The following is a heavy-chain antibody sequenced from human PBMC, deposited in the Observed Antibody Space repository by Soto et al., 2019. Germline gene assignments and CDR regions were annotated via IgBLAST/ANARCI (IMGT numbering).Heavy chain of an antibody. CDR2: INHSGSA. CDR3: ARGLITGSHYSGGWYYFDS. V-gene: IGHV4-34*01. D-gene: IGHD6-19*01. Sequence: QVQLQQSGAGLLKPSETLSLTCAVYGESFSGYIWTWIRQTPGKGLQWIGQINHSGSAYYNPSLKSRVTISVHTSNSQFSLELSSVTAAETAVYYCARGLITGSHYSGGWYYFDSWGQGTQVTVSS. J-gene: IGHJ4*02. CDR1: GESFSGYI.